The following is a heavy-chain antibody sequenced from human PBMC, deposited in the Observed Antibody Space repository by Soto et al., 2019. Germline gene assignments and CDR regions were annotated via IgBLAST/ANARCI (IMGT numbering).Heavy chain of an antibody. V-gene: IGHV3-23*01. D-gene: IGHD2-21*01. CDR3: ATVVGISMIPHAFDT. CDR2: ITECGSEK. J-gene: IGHJ3*02. CDR1: GFTFSSYA. Sequence: EVQLLESGGDLVQPGGSLRLSCAASGFTFSSYAMSWVRQTPGKGLEWVSGITECGSEKYYPDSVRGRFTLSRDNSENTMFLQVNSLRVEDTAVYYCATVVGISMIPHAFDTWGQGTMVTVSS.